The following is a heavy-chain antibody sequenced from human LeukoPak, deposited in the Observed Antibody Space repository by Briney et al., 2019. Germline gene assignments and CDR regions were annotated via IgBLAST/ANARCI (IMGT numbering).Heavy chain of an antibody. V-gene: IGHV3-7*01. CDR3: ARDLYGSDIVIDY. D-gene: IGHD2-15*01. CDR1: GFTFSTYS. Sequence: PGESLRLSCAASGFTFSTYSMTWVRQAPGKGLEWVANIKHDGSVNNYAESVKGRFTISRDDAKSTLYLQMSSLRAEDTAVYYCARDLYGSDIVIDYWGQGTLVTVSS. CDR2: IKHDGSVN. J-gene: IGHJ4*02.